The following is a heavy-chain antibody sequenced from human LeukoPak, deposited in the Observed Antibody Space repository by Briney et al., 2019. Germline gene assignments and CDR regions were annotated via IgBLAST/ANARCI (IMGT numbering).Heavy chain of an antibody. CDR3: ARGCREGYISPFDP. CDR2: IRRDGST. J-gene: IGHJ5*02. D-gene: IGHD5-24*01. CDR1: RLSVSSNF. Sequence: GGSLRLSCAASRLSVSSNFMSWVRQAPGKGLEWVAVIRRDGSTDYADSVKGRFTISRDNYRNTVHLQMISLRAEDTAMYYCARGCREGYISPFDPWGQGTLVTVSS. V-gene: IGHV3-66*01.